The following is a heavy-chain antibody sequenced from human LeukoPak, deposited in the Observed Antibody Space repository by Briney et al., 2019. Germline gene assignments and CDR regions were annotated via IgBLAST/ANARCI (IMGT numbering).Heavy chain of an antibody. J-gene: IGHJ5*02. Sequence: SVKVSCKASGGTFSSYAISWVRQAPGQGLEWMVRIIPILGIANYAQKFQGRVTITADKSTSTAYMELSSLRSEDTAVYYCARDPMKYYYDSSGYYYMGWFDPWGQGTLVIVSS. V-gene: IGHV1-69*04. CDR2: IIPILGIA. D-gene: IGHD3-22*01. CDR1: GGTFSSYA. CDR3: ARDPMKYYYDSSGYYYMGWFDP.